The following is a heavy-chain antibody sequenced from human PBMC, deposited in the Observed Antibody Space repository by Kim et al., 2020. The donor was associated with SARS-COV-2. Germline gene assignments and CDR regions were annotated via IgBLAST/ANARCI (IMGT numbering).Heavy chain of an antibody. V-gene: IGHV4-39*01. CDR2: IYYSGTT. CDR3: ARHRGASSLFDS. Sequence: SETLSLTCTVSSDSISGSNYYWGWIRQPPGKELEWIGHIYYSGTTYYNPSLKSRVSISVDTSNNQFSLRLNSVTAADTAVYYCARHRGASSLFDSWGQGTLVTVSS. D-gene: IGHD3-10*01. J-gene: IGHJ4*02. CDR1: SDSISGSNYY.